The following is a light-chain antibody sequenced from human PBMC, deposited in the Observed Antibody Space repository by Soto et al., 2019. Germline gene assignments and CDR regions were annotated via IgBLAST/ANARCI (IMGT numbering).Light chain of an antibody. V-gene: IGLV1-44*01. CDR2: DNN. J-gene: IGLJ2*01. CDR1: SSNIGTHT. CDR3: AAWDDSLNGYVV. Sequence: QSVLTQPPSASGTPGQRVTISCSGSSSNIGTHTVNWYQQLPGTAPKLLIYDNNRRPSGVPARFSGSKSGTSAALAISGLPSEDEADYSCAAWDDSLNGYVVFGGGTQLTVL.